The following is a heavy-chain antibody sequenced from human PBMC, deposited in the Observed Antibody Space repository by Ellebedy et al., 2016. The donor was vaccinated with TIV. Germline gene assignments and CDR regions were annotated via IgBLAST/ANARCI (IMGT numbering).Heavy chain of an antibody. Sequence: GESLKISCAASGFTFYSYSVSWVRQAPGKGLECVVYIKQDGSEKYYVDSVKGRFTISRDNAKNSLYLQMNSLRAEDTAVYYCAYCGGDCYWGQGTLVTVSS. CDR3: AYCGGDCY. CDR1: GFTFYSYS. J-gene: IGHJ4*02. CDR2: IKQDGSEK. D-gene: IGHD2-21*02. V-gene: IGHV3-7*01.